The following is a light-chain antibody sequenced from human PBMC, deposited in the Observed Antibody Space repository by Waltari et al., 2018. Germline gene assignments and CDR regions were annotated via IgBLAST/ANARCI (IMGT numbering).Light chain of an antibody. J-gene: IGKJ2*02. V-gene: IGKV2-28*01. CDR1: QSLLHSNGYNY. CDR3: MQALQTPRT. Sequence: DIVMTQSPLSLPVTPGEPASISCRSSQSLLHSNGYNYLDWYVQKPGQSPQLLIYLVSNRASGVPDRFSGSGSGTDFTLKISRVEAEDVGVYYCMQALQTPRTFGQGTKLEIK. CDR2: LVS.